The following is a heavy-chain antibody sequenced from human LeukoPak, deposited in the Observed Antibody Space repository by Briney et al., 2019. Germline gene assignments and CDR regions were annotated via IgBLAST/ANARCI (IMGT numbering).Heavy chain of an antibody. CDR1: GFRFHDYT. V-gene: IGHV3-43*01. J-gene: IGHJ4*02. CDR3: AKGALGIGPFDY. Sequence: GGSLRLSCAASGFRFHDYTMHWVRQAPGKGLEWVSLISWNAGSTFYADSVKGRFTISRDDSKNSLYLQMNSLRNEDTALYYRAKGALGIGPFDYWGQGTLVTVSS. D-gene: IGHD7-27*01. CDR2: ISWNAGST.